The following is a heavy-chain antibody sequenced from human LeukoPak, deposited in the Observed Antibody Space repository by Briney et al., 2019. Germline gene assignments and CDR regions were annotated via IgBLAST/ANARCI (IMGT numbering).Heavy chain of an antibody. V-gene: IGHV3-23*01. CDR1: GFTFSSYA. J-gene: IGHJ4*02. CDR3: AKGSGGYSGSYYFDY. Sequence: PGGSLRLSCAASGFTFSSYAMSWVRQAPGKGPEWVSAISGSGGSTYYADSVKGRFTISRDNSKNTLYLQMNSLRAEDTAVYYCAKGSGGYSGSYYFDYWGQGTLVTVSS. CDR2: ISGSGGST. D-gene: IGHD1-26*01.